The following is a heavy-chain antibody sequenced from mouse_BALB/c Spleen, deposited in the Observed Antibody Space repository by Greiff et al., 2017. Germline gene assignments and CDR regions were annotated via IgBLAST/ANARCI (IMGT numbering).Heavy chain of an antibody. Sequence: DVKLVESGGGLVQPGGSRKLSCAASGFTFSSFGMHWVRQAPEKGLEWVAYISSGSSTIYYADTVKGRFTISRDNPKNTLFLQMTSLRSEDTAMYYCARSRDCYAMDYWGQGTSVTVSS. D-gene: IGHD3-3*01. V-gene: IGHV5-17*02. CDR2: ISSGSSTI. CDR3: ARSRDCYAMDY. CDR1: GFTFSSFG. J-gene: IGHJ4*01.